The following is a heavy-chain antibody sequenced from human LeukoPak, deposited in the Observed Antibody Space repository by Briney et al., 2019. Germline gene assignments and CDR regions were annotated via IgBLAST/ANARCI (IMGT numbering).Heavy chain of an antibody. Sequence: GRSLRLSCAASGFTFSSYGMHWVRQAPGKGLEWVAVISYDGSNKYYADSVKGRFTISRDNSKNTLYLQMNRLRAEDTAVYFCAKVTMIRGVAWGQGTLVTVSS. J-gene: IGHJ5*02. D-gene: IGHD3-10*01. CDR2: ISYDGSNK. V-gene: IGHV3-30*18. CDR1: GFTFSSYG. CDR3: AKVTMIRGVA.